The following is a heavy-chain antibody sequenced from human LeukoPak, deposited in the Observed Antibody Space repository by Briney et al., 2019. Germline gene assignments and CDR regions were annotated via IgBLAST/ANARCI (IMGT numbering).Heavy chain of an antibody. D-gene: IGHD4-17*01. CDR1: GYTFTSYY. CDR2: INPNTGVT. Sequence: ASVKVSCKASGYTFTSYYMHWVRQAPGQGLEWMGWINPNTGVTNYAQKFQGRVTLTRDTSIITAYMELTRLRSDDTAMYYCARDRTTVTTGYNGMDVWGQGTTLTVSS. V-gene: IGHV1-2*02. CDR3: ARDRTTVTTGYNGMDV. J-gene: IGHJ6*02.